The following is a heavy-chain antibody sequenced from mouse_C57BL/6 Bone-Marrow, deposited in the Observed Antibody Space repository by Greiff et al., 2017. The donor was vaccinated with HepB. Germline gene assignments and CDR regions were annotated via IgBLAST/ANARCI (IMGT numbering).Heavy chain of an antibody. D-gene: IGHD2-3*01. CDR1: GYTFTSYW. Sequence: QVQLQQPGAELVKPGASVKMSCKASGYTFTSYWITWVKQRPGQGLEWIGDIYPGSGSTNYNEKFTSKATLTVDTSSSTAYMQLSSLTSEDSAVYDCARESDGYFYWYFDVWGTGTTVTVSS. CDR2: IYPGSGST. V-gene: IGHV1-55*01. CDR3: ARESDGYFYWYFDV. J-gene: IGHJ1*03.